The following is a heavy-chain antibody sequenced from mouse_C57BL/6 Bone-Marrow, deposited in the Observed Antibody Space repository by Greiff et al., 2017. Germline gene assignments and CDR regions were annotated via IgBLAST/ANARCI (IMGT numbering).Heavy chain of an antibody. J-gene: IGHJ3*01. Sequence: QVQLQQPGAELVRPGSSVKLSCKASGYTFTSYWMHWVKQRPIQGLEWIGNIDPSDSETHYNEKFKGKATLTVDKASNTSYMQLSSLTSDDSAVYYCSRTNCLGSWFAYWGPGTLVTVSA. CDR2: IDPSDSET. D-gene: IGHD3-1*01. V-gene: IGHV1-52*01. CDR3: SRTNCLGSWFAY. CDR1: GYTFTSYW.